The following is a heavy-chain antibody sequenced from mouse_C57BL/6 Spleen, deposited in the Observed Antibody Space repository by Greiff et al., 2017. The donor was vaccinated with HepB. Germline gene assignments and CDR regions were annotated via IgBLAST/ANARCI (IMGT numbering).Heavy chain of an antibody. CDR1: GYTFTSYW. CDR3: ARWSTVVAEGGYYAMDY. CDR2: IYPGSGST. Sequence: QVQLQQPGAELVKPGASVKMSCKASGYTFTSYWITWVKQRPGQGLEWIGDIYPGSGSTNYNEKFKSKATLTVDTSSSTAYRQLSSLTSEDSAVYYCARWSTVVAEGGYYAMDYWGQGTSVTVSS. D-gene: IGHD1-1*01. J-gene: IGHJ4*01. V-gene: IGHV1-55*01.